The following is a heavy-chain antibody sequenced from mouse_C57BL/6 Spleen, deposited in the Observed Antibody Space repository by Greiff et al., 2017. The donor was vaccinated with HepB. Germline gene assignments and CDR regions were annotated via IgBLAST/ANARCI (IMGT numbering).Heavy chain of an antibody. Sequence: EVQLVESGGGLVKPGGSLKLSCAASGFTFSDYGMHWVRQAPEKGLEWVAYISSGSSTIYYADTVKGRFTISRDNAKNTLFLQMTSLRSEDTAMYYCARRDTVVENYFDYWGQGTTLTVSS. CDR3: ARRDTVVENYFDY. V-gene: IGHV5-17*01. D-gene: IGHD1-1*01. CDR1: GFTFSDYG. J-gene: IGHJ2*01. CDR2: ISSGSSTI.